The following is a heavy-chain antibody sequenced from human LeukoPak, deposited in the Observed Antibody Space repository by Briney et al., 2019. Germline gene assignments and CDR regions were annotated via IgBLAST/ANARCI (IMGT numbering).Heavy chain of an antibody. J-gene: IGHJ6*02. D-gene: IGHD3-10*01. Sequence: ASVKVSCKASGYTFTSYYMHWVRQAPGQGLEWMGWINPNSGGTNYAQKFQGRVTMTRDTSISTAYMELSRLRSDDTAVYYCARMHPYTRLLWFGEDGMDVWGQGTTVTVSS. V-gene: IGHV1-2*02. CDR2: INPNSGGT. CDR1: GYTFTSYY. CDR3: ARMHPYTRLLWFGEDGMDV.